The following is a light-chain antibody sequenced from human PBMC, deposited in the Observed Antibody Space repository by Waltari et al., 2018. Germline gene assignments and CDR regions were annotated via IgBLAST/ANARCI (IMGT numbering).Light chain of an antibody. V-gene: IGKV3-11*01. CDR3: QQHSDWLLT. CDR2: CAS. Sequence: EIVLTQSPATLTVSPGERATLTCRASQRVRSYLAWHQQNPGQAPMLPIYCASNRATGIPARFSGSGSGTDFTLTISSLEPEHFAVYYCQQHSDWLLTFGGGTKVEIK. CDR1: QRVRSY. J-gene: IGKJ4*01.